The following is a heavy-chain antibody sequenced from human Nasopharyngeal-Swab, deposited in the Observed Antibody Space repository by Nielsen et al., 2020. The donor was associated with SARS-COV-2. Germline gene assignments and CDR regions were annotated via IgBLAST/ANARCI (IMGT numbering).Heavy chain of an antibody. D-gene: IGHD3-9*01. Sequence: PGKGLEWVAIIWNDGSNKYYADSVKGRFTISRDNSKNTLYLQMNSLRAEDTAVYYCARDGDILTGLSLDYWGQGTLVTVSS. CDR2: IWNDGSNK. J-gene: IGHJ4*02. CDR3: ARDGDILTGLSLDY. V-gene: IGHV3-33*01.